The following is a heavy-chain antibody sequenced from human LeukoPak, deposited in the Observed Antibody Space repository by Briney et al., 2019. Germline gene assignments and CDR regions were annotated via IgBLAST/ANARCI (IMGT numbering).Heavy chain of an antibody. CDR2: INWNGGRT. V-gene: IGHV3-20*04. CDR1: GFTFDDYG. J-gene: IGHJ4*02. D-gene: IGHD3-10*01. CDR3: AREYYGSGSYYNVGY. Sequence: PGGSLRLSCAASGFTFDDYGMSWVRQVPGKGLEWVSGINWNGGRTGYADPVKGRFTISRDNAKKSLYVQMNSLRAEDTALYYCAREYYGSGSYYNVGYWGQGTLVTVSS.